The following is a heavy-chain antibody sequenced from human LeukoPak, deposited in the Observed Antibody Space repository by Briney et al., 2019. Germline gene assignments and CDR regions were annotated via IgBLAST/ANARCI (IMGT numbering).Heavy chain of an antibody. D-gene: IGHD4-17*01. CDR1: GGTFSSDA. CDR3: VRDPMTTNYFDY. CDR2: IIPIFGTA. V-gene: IGHV1-69*05. J-gene: IGHJ4*02. Sequence: SVKVSCRASGGTFSSDAINWVRQAPGQRLEWMGRIIPIFGTANYAQKFQGRVTITTDESTSTAYMELSSLRSEDTAVYYCVRDPMTTNYFDYWGQGTLVTVSS.